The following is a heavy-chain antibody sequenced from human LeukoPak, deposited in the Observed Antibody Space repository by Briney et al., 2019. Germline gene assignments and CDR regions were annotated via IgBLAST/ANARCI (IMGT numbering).Heavy chain of an antibody. V-gene: IGHV3-23*01. CDR1: GFTFSSYA. J-gene: IGHJ4*02. CDR3: AKASVGLAVITSYFDY. Sequence: PGGSLRLSCAASGFTFSSYAMSWVRQAPGKGREGVSAISGSGGSTYYADSVKGRFTISRDNSKNTLYLQMNSLRAEDTAVYYCAKASVGLAVITSYFDYWGQGTLVTVSS. CDR2: ISGSGGST. D-gene: IGHD3-22*01.